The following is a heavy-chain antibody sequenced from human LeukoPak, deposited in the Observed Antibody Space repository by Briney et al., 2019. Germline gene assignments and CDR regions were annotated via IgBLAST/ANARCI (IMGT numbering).Heavy chain of an antibody. V-gene: IGHV4-34*01. J-gene: IGHJ4*02. CDR2: INHSGST. CDR3: ARARSAKWGFDY. Sequence: PSETLSLTCAVYGESFTTFYWGWIRQPPGKGLEWIGEINHSGSTNYNPSLKSRVTISLDTSKNQFSLKLSSVTAADTAIYYCARARSAKWGFDYWGQGILVTVSS. CDR1: GESFTTFY. D-gene: IGHD1-26*01.